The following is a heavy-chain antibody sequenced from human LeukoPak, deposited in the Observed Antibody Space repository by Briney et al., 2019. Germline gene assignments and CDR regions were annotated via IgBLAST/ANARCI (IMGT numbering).Heavy chain of an antibody. CDR1: GFTFDDYA. D-gene: IGHD3-10*01. Sequence: PGGSLRLSCAASGFTFDDYAMHWVRQPPGKGLEWVSGISWNSGSIGYADSVKGRFTISRDNAKNSLYLQMNSLRAEDTALYYCAKDRTYYYNSGSYFDLWGCGTLVTVSS. V-gene: IGHV3-9*01. CDR3: AKDRTYYYNSGSYFDL. CDR2: ISWNSGSI. J-gene: IGHJ2*01.